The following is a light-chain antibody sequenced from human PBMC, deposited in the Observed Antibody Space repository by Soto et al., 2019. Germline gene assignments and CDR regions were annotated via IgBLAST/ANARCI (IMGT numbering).Light chain of an antibody. Sequence: IQMTQSPSSLSATVGDRVTITCRASRDVSSYLVWYQQKPRKAPELLIYAASTLQSGVPLRFSGSGSGTEFTLTISSLQPEDFATYYCQQLSYYPRTFGQGTKLEI. CDR3: QQLSYYPRT. CDR1: RDVSSY. J-gene: IGKJ2*01. V-gene: IGKV1-9*01. CDR2: AAS.